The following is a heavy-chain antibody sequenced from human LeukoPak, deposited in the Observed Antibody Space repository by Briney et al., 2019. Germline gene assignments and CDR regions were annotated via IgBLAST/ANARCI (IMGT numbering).Heavy chain of an antibody. J-gene: IGHJ4*02. V-gene: IGHV1-2*02. CDR2: INPNSGGT. D-gene: IGHD6-13*01. Sequence: ASVKVSCKASGYTFTGYYMHWVRQAPGQGLEWMGWINPNSGGTSYAQKFQGRVTMTRDTSISTAYMELSRLRSDDTAVYYCARYSSSWYLGGTNDYWGQGTLVTVSS. CDR1: GYTFTGYY. CDR3: ARYSSSWYLGGTNDY.